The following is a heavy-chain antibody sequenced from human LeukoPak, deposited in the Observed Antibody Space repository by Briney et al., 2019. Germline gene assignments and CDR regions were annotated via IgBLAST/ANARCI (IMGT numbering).Heavy chain of an antibody. V-gene: IGHV4-34*01. CDR2: INHSGST. J-gene: IGHJ6*02. Sequence: SETLSLTCAVYGGSFSGYYWSWIRQPPGKGLEWIGEINHSGSTNYNPSLKSRVTISVDTSKNQFSLKLSSVTAADTAVYYCARWADIVVVPAAPDGMDVWGQGTTVTVS. D-gene: IGHD2-2*01. CDR3: ARWADIVVVPAAPDGMDV. CDR1: GGSFSGYY.